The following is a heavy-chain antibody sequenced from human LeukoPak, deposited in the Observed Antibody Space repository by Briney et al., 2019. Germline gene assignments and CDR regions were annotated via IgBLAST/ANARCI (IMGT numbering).Heavy chain of an antibody. J-gene: IGHJ3*02. CDR3: AKDSTGGIGAFDI. Sequence: PGRSLRLSCAASGFTFSSYGMHWVRQAPGKGLEWVAVIWYDGSNKYYADSVKGRFTISRDNSKNTLYLHMNSLRAEDTAVYYCAKDSTGGIGAFDIWGQGTMVTVSS. D-gene: IGHD1-26*01. CDR2: IWYDGSNK. CDR1: GFTFSSYG. V-gene: IGHV3-33*06.